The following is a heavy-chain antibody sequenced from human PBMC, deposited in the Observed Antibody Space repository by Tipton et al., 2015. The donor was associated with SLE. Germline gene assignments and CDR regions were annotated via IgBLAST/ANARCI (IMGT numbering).Heavy chain of an antibody. J-gene: IGHJ4*02. CDR2: IYPGDSDS. CDR1: GYPFTNYW. V-gene: IGHV5-51*01. D-gene: IGHD3/OR15-3a*01. Sequence: QLVQSGAEVKKSGDSLKISCKTSGYPFTNYWIGWVRQMPGKGLEWMGIIYPGDSDSRYSPSFQGQVTFSADKSISTAYLQWSSLQASDTAIYYCARQGGWTGTRGHFDYWGQGTLVTISS. CDR3: ARQGGWTGTRGHFDY.